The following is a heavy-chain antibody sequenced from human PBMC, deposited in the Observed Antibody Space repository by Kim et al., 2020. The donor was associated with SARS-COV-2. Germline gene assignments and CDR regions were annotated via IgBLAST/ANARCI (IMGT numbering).Heavy chain of an antibody. Sequence: KSQVTRSVDTSKNQFSLKLSSVTAADTAVYYCARSSVLWFGELALGAFDIWGQGTMVTVSS. CDR3: ARSSVLWFGELALGAFDI. V-gene: IGHV4-34*01. J-gene: IGHJ3*02. D-gene: IGHD3-10*01.